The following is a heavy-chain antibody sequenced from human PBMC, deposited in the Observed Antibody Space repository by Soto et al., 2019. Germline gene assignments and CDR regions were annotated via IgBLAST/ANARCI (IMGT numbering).Heavy chain of an antibody. D-gene: IGHD3-22*01. CDR3: ARFGTSYDTSGFLY. CDR1: GFTFGSHW. J-gene: IGHJ4*02. V-gene: IGHV3-74*01. CDR2: ISSGGTTT. Sequence: EVQLVESGGGLVQPGGSLRLSCAASGFTFGSHWMHWVRQAPGKGLVYVSRISSGGTTTNYAESVKGRFTISRDNARNQLYLQMNRLRVEDTAVYYCARFGTSYDTSGFLYWGQGTPVTVSS.